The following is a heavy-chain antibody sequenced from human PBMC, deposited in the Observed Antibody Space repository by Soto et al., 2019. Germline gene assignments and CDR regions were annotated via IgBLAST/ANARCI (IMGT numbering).Heavy chain of an antibody. V-gene: IGHV1-18*01. Sequence: ASVKVSCKASGYTFSNYGISWVRQGPGQGLEWMGWISGYNGNTHYEEKVQDRIKMTTDTSTSTTYLELRSLRSDGTAVYFCARDPGFGFGYSYAFAMDVWGQGTTVTVSS. CDR3: ARDPGFGFGYSYAFAMDV. CDR1: GYTFSNYG. J-gene: IGHJ6*02. D-gene: IGHD5-18*01. CDR2: ISGYNGNT.